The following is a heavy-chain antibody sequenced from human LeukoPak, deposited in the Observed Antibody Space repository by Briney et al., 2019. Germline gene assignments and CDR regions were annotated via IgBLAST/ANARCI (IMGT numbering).Heavy chain of an antibody. J-gene: IGHJ4*02. CDR1: RFTLSNYW. CDR2: IKQDGSET. Sequence: PGGSLRLSCAASRFTLSNYWMSWVRQAPGKGLEWVANIKQDGSETYYVDSVKGRFTISRDNAKNSLSLLMNSLRAEDTAVYYCARQRGSGCLDYWGQGTLVTVSS. D-gene: IGHD6-19*01. CDR3: ARQRGSGCLDY. V-gene: IGHV3-7*01.